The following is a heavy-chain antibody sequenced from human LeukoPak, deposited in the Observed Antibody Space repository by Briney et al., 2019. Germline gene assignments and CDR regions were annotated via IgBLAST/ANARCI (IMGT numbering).Heavy chain of an antibody. Sequence: ASVKVSCKASGYTFTSYYMHWVRQAPGKGLEWMGGFDPEDGETIYAQKFQGRVTMTEDTSTDTAYMELSSLRSEDTAVYYCATGIFYAPWIFGVGYVDYWGQGTLVTVSS. CDR2: FDPEDGET. J-gene: IGHJ4*02. V-gene: IGHV1-24*01. CDR3: ATGIFYAPWIFGVGYVDY. D-gene: IGHD3-3*01. CDR1: GYTFTSYY.